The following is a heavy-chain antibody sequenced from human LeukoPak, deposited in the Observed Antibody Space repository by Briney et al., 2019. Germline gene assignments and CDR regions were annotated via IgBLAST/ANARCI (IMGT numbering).Heavy chain of an antibody. V-gene: IGHV3-11*01. Sequence: GGSLRLSCAASGFTFSDYYMSWIRQAPGKGLEWVSYISSSGSTIYYADSVKGRFTISRDNAKNSLYLQMNSLRAEDTAVYYCARAPDSGSYYEGYYYYYGMDVWGKGTTVTVSS. CDR2: ISSSGSTI. J-gene: IGHJ6*04. CDR3: ARAPDSGSYYEGYYYYYGMDV. CDR1: GFTFSDYY. D-gene: IGHD3-10*01.